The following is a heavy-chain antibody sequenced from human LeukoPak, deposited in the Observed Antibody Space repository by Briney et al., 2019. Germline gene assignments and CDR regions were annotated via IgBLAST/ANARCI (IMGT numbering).Heavy chain of an antibody. CDR2: MNQDGSAK. CDR1: GFTFSDSW. J-gene: IGHJ6*02. D-gene: IGHD2-2*01. CDR3: ATYAHWVAGDV. V-gene: IGHV3-7*01. Sequence: GGSLRLSCAASGFTFSDSWMSWVRQAPGKGLEWVANMNQDGSAKGYVDSVKGRFTISRDNARNSLYLQMSSLRPEDTAVYYCATYAHWVAGDVWGQGTTVTVSS.